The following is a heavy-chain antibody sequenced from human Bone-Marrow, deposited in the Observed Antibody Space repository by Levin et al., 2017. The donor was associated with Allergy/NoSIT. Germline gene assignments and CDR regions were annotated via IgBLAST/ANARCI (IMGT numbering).Heavy chain of an antibody. CDR1: GFTFAKYA. CDR3: AKDRSGSRSKGDLDY. V-gene: IGHV3-23*01. CDR2: ISGSGSGT. J-gene: IGHJ4*02. Sequence: PRASVKVSCAASGFTFAKYAVTWVRQAPGKGLDWVSTISGSGSGTYYADSVRGRFTISRDNSKNTVYLQMNSLRVEDTALYYCAKDRSGSRSKGDLDYWGQGTLVTVSS. D-gene: IGHD3-3*01.